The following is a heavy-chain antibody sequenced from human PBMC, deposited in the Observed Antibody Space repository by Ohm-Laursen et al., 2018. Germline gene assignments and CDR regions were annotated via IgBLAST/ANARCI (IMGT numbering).Heavy chain of an antibody. V-gene: IGHV3-7*01. Sequence: SLRLSCSAPGFTFNNYWMSWVRQAPGKGLEWVANINQDGSAKYYVDSVKGRFTISRDNAKNSMYMEMNSLRAEDTAVYYCGRDMDVWGQGTTVTVSS. CDR3: GRDMDV. J-gene: IGHJ6*02. CDR1: GFTFNNYW. CDR2: INQDGSAK.